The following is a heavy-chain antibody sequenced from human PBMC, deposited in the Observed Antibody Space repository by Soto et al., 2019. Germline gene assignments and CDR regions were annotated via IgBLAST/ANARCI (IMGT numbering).Heavy chain of an antibody. J-gene: IGHJ4*02. D-gene: IGHD6-19*01. CDR2: IVVGSGNT. Sequence: GASVKVSCKASGFTFTSSAVQWVRQARGQRLEWIGWIVVGSGNTNYAQKFQERVTITRDMSTSTAYMELSSLRSEDTAVYYCATNRGVGYSSGWFDYWGQGTLVTVSS. CDR1: GFTFTSSA. CDR3: ATNRGVGYSSGWFDY. V-gene: IGHV1-58*01.